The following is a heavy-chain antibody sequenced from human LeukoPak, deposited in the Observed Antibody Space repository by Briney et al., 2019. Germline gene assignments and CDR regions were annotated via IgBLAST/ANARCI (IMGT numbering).Heavy chain of an antibody. Sequence: SETLSLTCTVSSGSISSSSYYWGWIRQPPGKGLEWIGSIYYSGSTYYNPSPKSRVTISVDTSKNQFSLKLSSVTAADTAVYYCARHRIDPGLGYYGSGSYYNAFDYWGQGTLVTVSS. V-gene: IGHV4-39*01. CDR1: SGSISSSSYY. D-gene: IGHD3-10*01. CDR3: ARHRIDPGLGYYGSGSYYNAFDY. CDR2: IYYSGST. J-gene: IGHJ4*02.